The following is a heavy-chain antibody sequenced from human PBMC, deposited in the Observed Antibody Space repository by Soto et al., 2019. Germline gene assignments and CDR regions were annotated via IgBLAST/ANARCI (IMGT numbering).Heavy chain of an antibody. V-gene: IGHV3-23*01. CDR2: ISGSGGST. J-gene: IGHJ4*02. Sequence: GGSLRLSCAASGFTFSSYAMSWVRQAPGKGLEWVSAISGSGGSTYYADSVKGRFTISRDNSKNTLYLQMNSLRAEDTAVYYCAKYCSGGSCYSLLAYWGQGTLVTVSS. CDR3: AKYCSGGSCYSLLAY. CDR1: GFTFSSYA. D-gene: IGHD2-15*01.